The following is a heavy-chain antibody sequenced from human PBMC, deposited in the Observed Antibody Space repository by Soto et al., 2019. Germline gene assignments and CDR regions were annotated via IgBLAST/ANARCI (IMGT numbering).Heavy chain of an antibody. V-gene: IGHV4-30-4*01. CDR1: GGSISSGDYY. J-gene: IGHJ4*02. D-gene: IGHD2-15*01. CDR3: ARAAVAAGGPFDK. Sequence: PSETLSLTCTVSGGSISSGDYYWSWIRQPPGKGLEWIGYIYYSGSTYYNPSLKSRVTISSDTSQNHFFPSLRYVTDADTALYYRARAAVAAGGPFDKWGQGALVTVSS. CDR2: IYYSGST.